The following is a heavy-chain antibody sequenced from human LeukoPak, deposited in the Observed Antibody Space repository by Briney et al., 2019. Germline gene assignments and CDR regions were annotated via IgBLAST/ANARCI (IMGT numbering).Heavy chain of an antibody. J-gene: IGHJ5*02. V-gene: IGHV4-34*01. D-gene: IGHD3-3*01. CDR2: INHSGST. CDR1: GGSFSGYY. Sequence: SETLSLTCAVYGGSFSGYYWSWIRQPPGKGLEWIGEINHSGSTNYNPSLKSRVTISVDTSKNQFSLKLSSVTAADTAVYYCARGHSEYYDFWSGYLYNWFDPWGQGTTVTVSS. CDR3: ARGHSEYYDFWSGYLYNWFDP.